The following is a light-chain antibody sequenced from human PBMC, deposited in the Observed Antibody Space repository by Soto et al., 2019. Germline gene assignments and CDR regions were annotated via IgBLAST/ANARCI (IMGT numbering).Light chain of an antibody. CDR1: EDIDKY. CDR3: QQYYDRPIT. CDR2: DVT. Sequence: DIQMTQRPSSLSASVGDRVTITCQASEDIDKYLNWYPQKPGKAPKLLIDDVTNLETGVPSRFSGSGSGTHFTFTIVSLQPEDIATYYCQQYYDRPITFGQGTRLEI. J-gene: IGKJ5*01. V-gene: IGKV1-33*01.